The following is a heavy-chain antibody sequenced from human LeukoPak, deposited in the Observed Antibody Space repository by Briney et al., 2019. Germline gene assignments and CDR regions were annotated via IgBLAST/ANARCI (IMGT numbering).Heavy chain of an antibody. V-gene: IGHV3-33*01. D-gene: IGHD5-24*01. Sequence: VGSLRLSCAASGFTFSSYGMHWVRQAPGHGLEWVAVIWYDGTNKYYADSVKGRFTISRDNSKNTLYLQMNSLSAEDTAVYYCARRDGYDFDYWGQGTLVTVSS. CDR2: IWYDGTNK. CDR3: ARRDGYDFDY. CDR1: GFTFSSYG. J-gene: IGHJ4*02.